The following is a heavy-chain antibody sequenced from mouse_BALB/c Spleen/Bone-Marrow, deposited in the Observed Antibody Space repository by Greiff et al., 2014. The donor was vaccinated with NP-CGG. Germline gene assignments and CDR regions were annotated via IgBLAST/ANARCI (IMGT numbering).Heavy chain of an antibody. D-gene: IGHD4-1*01. CDR3: ARNWDVDY. CDR1: GYSFTSYY. V-gene: IGHV1S135*01. J-gene: IGHJ2*01. Sequence: VHVKQSGPELMKPGASVKISCKASGYSFTSYYMHWVKQSHGKSLEWIGYTDPFNGATSYNQKFKGKATLTVDKSSSTAYMHLSSLTSEDSAVYYCARNWDVDYWGQGATLTVSS. CDR2: TDPFNGAT.